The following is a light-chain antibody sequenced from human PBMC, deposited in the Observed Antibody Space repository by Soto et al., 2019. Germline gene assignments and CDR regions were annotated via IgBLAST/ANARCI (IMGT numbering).Light chain of an antibody. CDR2: ENN. V-gene: IGLV1-51*02. CDR3: GTWDSSLSAGRV. CDR1: SSNIGNNY. J-gene: IGLJ3*02. Sequence: QSVLTQPHSVSAAPGQQVTISCSGSSSNIGNNYVSWYQQLPGTAPKLLIYENNKRPSGIPDRFSGSKSGTSATLGITGLQTGDEADYYCGTWDSSLSAGRVFGGGTKLTVL.